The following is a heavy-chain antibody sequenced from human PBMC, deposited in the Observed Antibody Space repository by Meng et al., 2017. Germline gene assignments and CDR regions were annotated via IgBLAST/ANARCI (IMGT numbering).Heavy chain of an antibody. D-gene: IGHD5-18*01. Sequence: QVRLPQGGAGLLKPSETLSLTCAVFGGSFSGYYWSWIRQPPGKGLEWIGEINHSGSTNYNPSLKSRVTISVDTSKNQFSLKLSSVTAADTAVYYCASSGYSYGYRFDYWGQGTLVTVSS. CDR1: GGSFSGYY. CDR3: ASSGYSYGYRFDY. V-gene: IGHV4-34*01. J-gene: IGHJ4*02. CDR2: INHSGST.